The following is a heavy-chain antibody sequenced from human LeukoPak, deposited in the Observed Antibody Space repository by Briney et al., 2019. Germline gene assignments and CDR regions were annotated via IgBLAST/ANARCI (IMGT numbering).Heavy chain of an antibody. V-gene: IGHV1-46*01. CDR3: ARAPGRGGSYVYYFDY. J-gene: IGHJ4*02. CDR2: INPSGGST. Sequence: ASVKVSCKASGYTFTMFHMHWVRQAPGQGLEWMGTINPSGGSTSYAQRFQGRVTMTRNTSISTAYMELSSLRSEDTAVYYCARAPGRGGSYVYYFDYWGQGTLVTVSS. D-gene: IGHD1-26*01. CDR1: GYTFTMFH.